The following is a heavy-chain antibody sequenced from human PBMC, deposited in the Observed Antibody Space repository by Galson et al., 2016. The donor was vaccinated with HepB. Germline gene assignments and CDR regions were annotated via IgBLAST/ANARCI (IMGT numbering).Heavy chain of an antibody. D-gene: IGHD1-26*01. V-gene: IGHV6-1*01. Sequence: CAISGDSVSGNSATWNWIRQSPSRGLEWLGRTYYRSKWYVDYAESMKSRIMINPDTSKNQISLQMNSLTPEDSAVYYCARGVGRRIEVGGPSYYYYGLDVWGQGTTVTVSS. CDR2: TYYRSKWYV. J-gene: IGHJ6*02. CDR1: GDSVSGNSAT. CDR3: ARGVGRRIEVGGPSYYYYGLDV.